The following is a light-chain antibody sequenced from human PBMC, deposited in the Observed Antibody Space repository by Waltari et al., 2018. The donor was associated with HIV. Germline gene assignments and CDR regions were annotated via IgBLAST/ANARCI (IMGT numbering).Light chain of an antibody. CDR2: AAS. CDR3: LHDYIFPYT. CDR1: QGIGKD. V-gene: IGKV1-6*02. Sequence: AIQVTQSPSSLSASIGDRVTITCRASQGIGKDLSWYQQKPGKAPNLLIYAASILQSGVSSRFSGAGSATDFTLTISNLQPEDFATYFCLHDYIFPYTFGPGTKLEI. J-gene: IGKJ2*01.